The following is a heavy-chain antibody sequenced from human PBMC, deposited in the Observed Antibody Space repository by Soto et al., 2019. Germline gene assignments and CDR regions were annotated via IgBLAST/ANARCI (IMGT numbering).Heavy chain of an antibody. J-gene: IGHJ6*03. Sequence: PRESLSLTSTVSVGSISGDYSSWIRPPPGKGRDWSGYIYYSGSTNYNPSLKSRVTISVDTSKNQFSLKLSSVTAADTAVYYCARHGVVVVAATRPYYYYMDVWGKGTTVTVSS. CDR2: IYYSGST. V-gene: IGHV4-59*08. CDR3: ARHGVVVVAATRPYYYYMDV. CDR1: VGSISGDY. D-gene: IGHD2-15*01.